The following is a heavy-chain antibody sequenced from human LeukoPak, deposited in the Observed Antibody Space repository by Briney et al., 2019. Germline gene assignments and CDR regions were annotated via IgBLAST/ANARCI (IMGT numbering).Heavy chain of an antibody. Sequence: GASVKVSCKASGGTFSSYAISWVRQAPGQGLEWMGGIIPIFGTANYAQKFQGRVTITTDESTSTAYMELSSLRSEDTAVYYCARSPAPQTVKLIAAAGSWFDPWGQGTLVTVSS. V-gene: IGHV1-69*05. D-gene: IGHD6-13*01. CDR2: IIPIFGTA. CDR1: GGTFSSYA. CDR3: ARSPAPQTVKLIAAAGSWFDP. J-gene: IGHJ5*02.